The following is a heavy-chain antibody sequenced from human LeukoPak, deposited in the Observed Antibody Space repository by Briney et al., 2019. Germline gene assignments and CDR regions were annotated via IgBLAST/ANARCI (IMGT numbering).Heavy chain of an antibody. J-gene: IGHJ4*02. CDR2: IQPDGSEK. D-gene: IGHD3-9*01. CDR1: GFTFSNYW. Sequence: GGSLRLSCAASGFTFSNYWMSWVRQAPGKGLEWVANIQPDGSEKYFVDSVKGRFTISRDNARNSVYLQMNSLRVEDTAVYYCARDPLRYLRVGHYDYWGQGTLVAVSS. CDR3: ARDPLRYLRVGHYDY. V-gene: IGHV3-7*01.